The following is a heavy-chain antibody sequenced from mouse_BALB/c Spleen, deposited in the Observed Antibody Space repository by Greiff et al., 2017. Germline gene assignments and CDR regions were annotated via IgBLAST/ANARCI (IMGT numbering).Heavy chain of an antibody. D-gene: IGHD2-14*01. CDR2: ISSGGST. J-gene: IGHJ2*01. V-gene: IGHV5-6-5*01. Sequence: DVMLVESGGGLVKPGGSLKLSCAASGFTFSSYAMSWVRQTPEKRLEWVASISSGGSTYYPDSVKGRFTISRDNARNILYLQMSSLRSEDTAMYYCARGGYDEDFDYWGQGTTLTVSS. CDR3: ARGGYDEDFDY. CDR1: GFTFSSYA.